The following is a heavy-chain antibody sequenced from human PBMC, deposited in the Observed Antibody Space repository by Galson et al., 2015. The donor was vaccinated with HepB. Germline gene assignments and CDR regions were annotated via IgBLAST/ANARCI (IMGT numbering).Heavy chain of an antibody. V-gene: IGHV3-48*01. D-gene: IGHD2-15*01. CDR2: ISSSSSTI. J-gene: IGHJ4*02. CDR3: ATRYCSGGSCYWDYYFDY. Sequence: SLRLSCAASGFTFSSYSMNWVRQAPGKGLEWVSYISSSSSTIYYADSVKGRFTISRDNAKNSLYLQMNSLRAEDTAVYYCATRYCSGGSCYWDYYFDYWGQGTLVTVSS. CDR1: GFTFSSYS.